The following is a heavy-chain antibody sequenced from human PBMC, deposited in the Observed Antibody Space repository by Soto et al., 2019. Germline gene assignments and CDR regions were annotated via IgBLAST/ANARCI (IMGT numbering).Heavy chain of an antibody. D-gene: IGHD2-15*01. CDR1: GFTFSSYA. V-gene: IGHV3-30-3*01. Sequence: QVQLVESGGGVVQPGRSLRLSCAASGFTFSSYAMHWVRQAPGKGLEWVAVISYDGSNKYYADSVKGRFTISRDNSKNTLYLQMNSLRAEDTAVYYCARGPGRGVGYCSGGSCYSHDAFDIWGQGTMVTVSS. J-gene: IGHJ3*02. CDR3: ARGPGRGVGYCSGGSCYSHDAFDI. CDR2: ISYDGSNK.